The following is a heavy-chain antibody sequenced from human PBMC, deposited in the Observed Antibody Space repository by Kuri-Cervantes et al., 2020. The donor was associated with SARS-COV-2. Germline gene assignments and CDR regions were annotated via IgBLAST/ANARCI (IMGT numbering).Heavy chain of an antibody. J-gene: IGHJ4*02. Sequence: LSLTCAASGFTFSSYWMHWVRQAPGKGLVWVSRINSDGSSTSYADSVKGRFTISRDNAKNTLYLQMNGLRAEDTAVYYCATVSDYYDSSGYFLDFDYWGQGTLVTVSS. CDR1: GFTFSSYW. D-gene: IGHD3-22*01. CDR3: ATVSDYYDSSGYFLDFDY. V-gene: IGHV3-74*01. CDR2: INSDGSST.